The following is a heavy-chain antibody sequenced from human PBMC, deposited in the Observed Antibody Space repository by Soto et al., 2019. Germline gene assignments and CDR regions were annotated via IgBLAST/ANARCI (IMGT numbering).Heavy chain of an antibody. CDR1: GFTFSSFA. J-gene: IGHJ5*02. V-gene: IGHV3-33*06. D-gene: IGHD2-15*01. CDR3: AKAGAYCSGGSCYGHNWLDP. Sequence: QVQLVESGGGVVQPGRSLRLSCAASGFTFSSFAMHWVRQAPGKGLEWVAVIWYDGSNQEYADSVKGRFTISRDNFKNTLYLQMNSLRDEDTAVFHCAKAGAYCSGGSCYGHNWLDPWGQGTLVTVSS. CDR2: IWYDGSNQ.